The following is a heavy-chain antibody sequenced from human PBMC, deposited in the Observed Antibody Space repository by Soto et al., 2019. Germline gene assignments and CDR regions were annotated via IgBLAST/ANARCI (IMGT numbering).Heavy chain of an antibody. V-gene: IGHV1-2*04. J-gene: IGHJ6*02. CDR1: GYTFTGYY. CDR3: ARDLSYYDSSGYYYYYYGMDV. Sequence: ASVKVSCKASGYTFTGYYMHWVRQAPGQGLEWMGWINPNSGGTNYAQKFQGWVTVTRDTSISTAYMELSRLRSDDTAVYYCARDLSYYDSSGYYYYYYGMDVWGQGTTVTVSS. D-gene: IGHD3-22*01. CDR2: INPNSGGT.